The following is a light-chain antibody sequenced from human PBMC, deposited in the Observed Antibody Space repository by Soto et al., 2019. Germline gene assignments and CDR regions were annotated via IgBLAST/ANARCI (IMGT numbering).Light chain of an antibody. CDR3: HRHETYPLA. J-gene: IGKJ4*01. Sequence: TQMTQSPSTLSASGGDSVSITCRASRDIGTWLAWFQQKPGRAPNLLIYRASTLARGVPSRFSGSGSGTEFTLTISSLQPDDFANYYCHRHETYPLAFGGGTKVDI. CDR2: RAS. CDR1: RDIGTW. V-gene: IGKV1-5*03.